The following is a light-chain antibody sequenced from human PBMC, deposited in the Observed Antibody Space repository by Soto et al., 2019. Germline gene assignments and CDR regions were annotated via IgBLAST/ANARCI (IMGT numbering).Light chain of an antibody. CDR1: QGIAVY. CDR3: QKYNTAPYT. J-gene: IGKJ5*01. Sequence: IQLTQSPSSLSASVGDRVTITCRASQGIAVYLAWYQQQPGKAPKLLIYAASTLQSGVPSRFSGSGSGTDFTLTISSLQPDDAATYYCQKYNTAPYTFGQGTRLEIK. CDR2: AAS. V-gene: IGKV1-9*01.